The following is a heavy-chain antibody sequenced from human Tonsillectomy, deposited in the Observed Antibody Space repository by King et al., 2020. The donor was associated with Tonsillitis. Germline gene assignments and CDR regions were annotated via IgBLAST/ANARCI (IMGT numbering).Heavy chain of an antibody. CDR2: IYPGDSDT. CDR3: ARQAANYEVDY. J-gene: IGHJ4*02. D-gene: IGHD3-3*01. V-gene: IGHV5-51*01. Sequence: VQLVQSGAEVKKPGESLKISCKGSGYSFAYYYIAWVRQMPGKGLEWVGLIYPGDSDTRYSPSFQGQVTIPADKSITTAYLQWNTLKASDTAMYYCARQAANYEVDYWGQGTLVTVSS. CDR1: GYSFAYYY.